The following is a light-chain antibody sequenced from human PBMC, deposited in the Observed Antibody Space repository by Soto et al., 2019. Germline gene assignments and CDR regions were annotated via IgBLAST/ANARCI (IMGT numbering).Light chain of an antibody. Sequence: QSVLTQPASVSGSPGQSITISCTGTSSDVGGYNYVSWYQQRPGKAPKLMMYEVSDRPSGVSNRFSGSKSGNTASLTISGLQAEDEADYYCSSYTITSTYVFGTGTKVTVL. CDR1: SSDVGGYNY. CDR3: SSYTITSTYV. CDR2: EVS. J-gene: IGLJ1*01. V-gene: IGLV2-14*01.